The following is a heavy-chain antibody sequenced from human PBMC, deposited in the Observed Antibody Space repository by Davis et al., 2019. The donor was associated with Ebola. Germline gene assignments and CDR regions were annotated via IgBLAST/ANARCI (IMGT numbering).Heavy chain of an antibody. CDR1: GGSISSGGYY. J-gene: IGHJ6*02. Sequence: SETLSLTCTVSGGSISSGGYYWSWIRQHPGKGLEWIGYIYYSGSTYYNPSLKSRVTISVATSKNQFSLKLSSVTAADTAVYYCARALGGYSYGKEGYYYYGMDVWGQGTTVTVSS. CDR2: IYYSGST. D-gene: IGHD5-18*01. CDR3: ARALGGYSYGKEGYYYYGMDV. V-gene: IGHV4-31*03.